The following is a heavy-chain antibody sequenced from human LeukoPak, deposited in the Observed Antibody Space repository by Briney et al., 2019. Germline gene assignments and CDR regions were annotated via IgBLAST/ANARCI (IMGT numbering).Heavy chain of an antibody. D-gene: IGHD3-22*01. CDR3: ARCGGYYGSSGYYSRTENAFDI. CDR1: GGSISSHY. CDR2: IYYSGST. J-gene: IGHJ3*02. Sequence: SETLSLTCTVSGGSISSHYWSWIRQPPGKGLEWIGYIYYSGSTNYNPSLKSRVTISVDTSKNQFFLKLSSVTAADTAVYYCARCGGYYGSSGYYSRTENAFDIWGQGTMVTVSS. V-gene: IGHV4-59*11.